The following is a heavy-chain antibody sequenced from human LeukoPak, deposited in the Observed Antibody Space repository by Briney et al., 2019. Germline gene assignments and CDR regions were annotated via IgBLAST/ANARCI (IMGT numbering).Heavy chain of an antibody. CDR2: INYSGST. CDR3: VREKNRNYGVIWFDP. CDR1: GGSISSSDYY. J-gene: IGHJ5*02. Sequence: SETLSLTCTVPGGSISSSDYYWAWIRQPPGKGLEWIGSINYSGSTYYNPSLKSRVTISVDTSKNQFSLKLSSVTAAGTAVYYCVREKNRNYGVIWFDPWGQGTLVTVSS. V-gene: IGHV4-39*02. D-gene: IGHD4-17*01.